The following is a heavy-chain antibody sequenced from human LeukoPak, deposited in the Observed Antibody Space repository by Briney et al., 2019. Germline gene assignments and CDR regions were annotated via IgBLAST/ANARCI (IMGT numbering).Heavy chain of an antibody. CDR2: IRSKANSYAT. CDR3: AKSRTATPFDY. V-gene: IGHV3-73*01. Sequence: PGGSLRLSCAASGFTFRGSAMHWVRQASGKGLEWVGRIRSKANSYATAYAASVKGRFTISRDDSKNTAYLQMNSLKTEDTAVYYCAKSRTATPFDYWGQGTLVTVSS. J-gene: IGHJ4*02. D-gene: IGHD2-15*01. CDR1: GFTFRGSA.